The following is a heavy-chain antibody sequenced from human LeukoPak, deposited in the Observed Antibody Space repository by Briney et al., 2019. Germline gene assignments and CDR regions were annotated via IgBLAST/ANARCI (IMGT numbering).Heavy chain of an antibody. CDR1: GFTVSSNY. J-gene: IGHJ4*02. D-gene: IGHD3-22*01. CDR2: IYSGGST. CDR3: ARDGYYYDSSGYYNFDY. V-gene: IGHV3-66*01. Sequence: GGSLRLSCAASGFTVSSNYMSWVRQAPGKGLEWVSVIYSGGSTYYADSVKGRFTISRDNSKNTLYLQMNSLRAEDTAVYYCARDGYYYDSSGYYNFDYWGQGTLVTVSS.